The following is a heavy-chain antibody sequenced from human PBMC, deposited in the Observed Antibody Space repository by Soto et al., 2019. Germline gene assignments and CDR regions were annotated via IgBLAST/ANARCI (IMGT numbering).Heavy chain of an antibody. D-gene: IGHD3-10*01. J-gene: IGHJ4*02. CDR1: GFTFRNYW. V-gene: IGHV3-7*03. CDR2: IKHDGRRE. CDR3: ARDRYSVFDIIEEPPAFDS. Sequence: GGSLRLSYVASGFTFRNYWITWVRQEPGKGVEGVARIKHDGRRENSVDSVIGRFTLSRDNDQKSLYLHMSSLRDEETAVYYCARDRYSVFDIIEEPPAFDSWGQGTPVTVSS.